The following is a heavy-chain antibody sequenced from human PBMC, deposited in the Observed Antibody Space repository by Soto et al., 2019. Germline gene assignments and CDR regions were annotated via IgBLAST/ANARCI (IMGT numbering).Heavy chain of an antibody. D-gene: IGHD6-13*01. J-gene: IGHJ4*02. CDR2: ISSNGGST. Sequence: GGSLRLSCAASGFTFSSYAMHWVRQAPGKGLEYVSAISSNGGSTYYANSVKGRFTISRDNSKNTLYLQMGSLRAEDMAVYYCARSPRTTIAAAGTGFDYWGQGTLVTVSS. CDR3: ARSPRTTIAAAGTGFDY. V-gene: IGHV3-64*01. CDR1: GFTFSSYA.